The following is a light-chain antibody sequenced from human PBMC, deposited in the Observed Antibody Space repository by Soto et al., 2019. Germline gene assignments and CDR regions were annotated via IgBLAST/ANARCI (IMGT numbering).Light chain of an antibody. J-gene: IGLJ2*01. V-gene: IGLV2-14*01. CDR2: DVS. Sequence: QSVLTQPASVSGSPGQSITISCTGTSSDVGGYNYVSWYQQHPGKAHKLMIYDVSNRPSGVSNRFSGSKSGNTASLTISGLQAEDEADYYCSSYSSSITLVFGGGTKLTVL. CDR1: SSDVGGYNY. CDR3: SSYSSSITLV.